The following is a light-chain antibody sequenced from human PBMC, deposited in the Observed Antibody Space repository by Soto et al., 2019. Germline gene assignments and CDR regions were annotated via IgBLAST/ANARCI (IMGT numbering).Light chain of an antibody. V-gene: IGLV2-23*02. CDR1: SSAVGTYTL. J-gene: IGLJ1*01. CDR3: SSYSGPTTFYV. Sequence: QSVLTQPASVSGSPGQSITISCTGTSSAVGTYTLVSWYQHHPGKAPKLVIYEVNKRPAGVSKRFSGSKSGDTASLTISGLHFEDEADYYFSSYSGPTTFYVFGTGTKVNVL. CDR2: EVN.